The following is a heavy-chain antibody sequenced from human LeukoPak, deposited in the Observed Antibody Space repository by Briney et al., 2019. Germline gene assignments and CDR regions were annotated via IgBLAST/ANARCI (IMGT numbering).Heavy chain of an antibody. D-gene: IGHD2-15*01. CDR1: GGSFGGHF. CDR2: INHSGST. J-gene: IGHJ6*03. CDR3: ARNTCSGGSCYLPLYQYFMDV. Sequence: PSETLSLTCAVYGGSFGGHFWSWIRQPPGKGLEWIGEINHSGSTNYNPSLKSRLTISVDTPKNQFSLRLSSVTAADTAVYYCARNTCSGGSCYLPLYQYFMDVWGKGTTVTVSS. V-gene: IGHV4-34*01.